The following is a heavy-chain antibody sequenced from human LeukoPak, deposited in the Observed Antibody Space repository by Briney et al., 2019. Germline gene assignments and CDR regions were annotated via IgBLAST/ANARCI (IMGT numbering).Heavy chain of an antibody. V-gene: IGHV3-30*18. D-gene: IGHD2-2*01. J-gene: IGHJ4*02. CDR2: ISYDGNKK. Sequence: GGSLRLSCEVSGFIFGDYGMHWVRQAPGKGLEWVAVISYDGNKKYYADSVKGRFTISRDNSKNTVYMQMNSLRAEDTAVYYCAKDSQGRIVVVPAATNSWGQGTLVTVSS. CDR1: GFIFGDYG. CDR3: AKDSQGRIVVVPAATNS.